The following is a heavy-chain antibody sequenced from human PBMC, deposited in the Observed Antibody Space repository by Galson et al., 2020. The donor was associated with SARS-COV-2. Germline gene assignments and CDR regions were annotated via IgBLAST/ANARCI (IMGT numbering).Heavy chain of an antibody. V-gene: IGHV4-34*01. CDR1: GGSFSGYY. D-gene: IGHD3-3*01. J-gene: IGHJ5*02. Sequence: SETLSLTCAVYGGSFSGYYWSWIRQPPGKGLEWIGEINHSGSTNYNPSLKSRVTISVDTSKNQFSLKLSSVTAADTAVYYCARRYYDFWHGMDPWGQGTLVTVSS. CDR2: INHSGST. CDR3: ARRYYDFWHGMDP.